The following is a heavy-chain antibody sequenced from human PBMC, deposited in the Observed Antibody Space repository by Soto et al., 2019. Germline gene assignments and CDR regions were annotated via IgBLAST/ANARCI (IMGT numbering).Heavy chain of an antibody. J-gene: IGHJ4*02. CDR3: ARLRFLEIALDY. CDR1: GFSLSTSGMC. V-gene: IGHV2-70*01. Sequence: GSGPTLVNPTQTLTLTCTCSGFSLSTSGMCLSWIRQPPGEALEWLALIDWDDDKYYSTSLKTRLTISKDTSKNQVVLTMTNMDPVDTATYYCARLRFLEIALDYWGQGTQVTVSS. CDR2: IDWDDDK. D-gene: IGHD3-3*01.